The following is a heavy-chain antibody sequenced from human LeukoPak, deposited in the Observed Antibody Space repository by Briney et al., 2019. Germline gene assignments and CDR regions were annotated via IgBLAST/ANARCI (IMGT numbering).Heavy chain of an antibody. V-gene: IGHV3-74*01. CDR3: ARELGVGVIGDAFDI. D-gene: IGHD3-22*01. CDR2: INSDGSST. CDR1: GFTLSSYW. J-gene: IGHJ3*02. Sequence: PGGSLRLSCEGSGFTLSSYWMHWVRQAPGKGLVWVSRINSDGSSTTYADSVKGRFTISRDHAENTLSLQMNSLSAEDTAVYYCARELGVGVIGDAFDIWGQGTMVTVSS.